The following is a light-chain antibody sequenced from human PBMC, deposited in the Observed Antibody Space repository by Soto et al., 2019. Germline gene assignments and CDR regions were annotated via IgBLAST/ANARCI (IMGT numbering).Light chain of an antibody. Sequence: EIVLTHSPATLSLSPGERATLSCRASQSINTYLAWYQQKPGQAPRLLIYDASKRATGIPARFSGSGSGTNFTLTISSLEPEDFAVYYCQQRRSWQVTFGQGTRLEI. J-gene: IGKJ5*01. CDR1: QSINTY. V-gene: IGKV3D-11*02. CDR2: DAS. CDR3: QQRRSWQVT.